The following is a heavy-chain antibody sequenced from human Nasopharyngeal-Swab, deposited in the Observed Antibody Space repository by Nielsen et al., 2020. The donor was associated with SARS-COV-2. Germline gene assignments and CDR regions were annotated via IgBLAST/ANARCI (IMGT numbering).Heavy chain of an antibody. D-gene: IGHD2-15*01. V-gene: IGHV3-73*01. J-gene: IGHJ4*02. CDR3: TRCGGGCYSGRDY. CDR1: GFTFSDSD. CDR2: IRSKGNNYAT. Sequence: GESLKISCAASGFTFSDSDIHWVRQASGEGLEWVARIRSKGNNYATAYSASVKGRFIIFRDDPTNTAYLQMNSLQTEDTAMYYCTRCGGGCYSGRDYWVQGTLVTVSS.